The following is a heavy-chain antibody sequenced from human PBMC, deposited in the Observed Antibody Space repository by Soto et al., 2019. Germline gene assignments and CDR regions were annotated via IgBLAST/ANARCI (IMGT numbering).Heavy chain of an antibody. CDR3: AREGVRWHPLAAFDM. CDR1: GFTFSSYW. CDR2: IKQDGSEK. V-gene: IGHV3-7*03. Sequence: GGSLRLSCAASGFTFSSYWMSWVRQAPGKGLEWVANIKQDGSEKYYVDSVKGRFTISRDNAKNSLYLQMNSLRAEDTAVYYCAREGVRWHPLAAFDMWGQGTMVNVSS. D-gene: IGHD3-10*01. J-gene: IGHJ3*02.